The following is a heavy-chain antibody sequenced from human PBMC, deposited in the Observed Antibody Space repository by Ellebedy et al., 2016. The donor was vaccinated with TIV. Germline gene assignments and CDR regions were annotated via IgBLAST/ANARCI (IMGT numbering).Heavy chain of an antibody. V-gene: IGHV4-39*07. CDR1: GGSIGSIFYY. J-gene: IGHJ5*02. Sequence: SETLSLTCTVSGGSIGSIFYYWAWIRQPPGKGLEWIGSIYYSGSTYYNPSLERRVTISVDTSKNQFSLKLTSLTAADTAVYYCATDRVIEGVGNNWFDPWGQGTLVAVSS. CDR2: IYYSGST. D-gene: IGHD6-13*01. CDR3: ATDRVIEGVGNNWFDP.